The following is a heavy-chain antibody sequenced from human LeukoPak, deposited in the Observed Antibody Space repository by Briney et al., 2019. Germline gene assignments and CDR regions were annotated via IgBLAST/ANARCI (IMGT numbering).Heavy chain of an antibody. CDR3: ARGDYYDSSGYFFDY. J-gene: IGHJ4*02. V-gene: IGHV3-33*01. CDR1: GFTFSSYG. D-gene: IGHD3-22*01. CDR2: IWYDGSNK. Sequence: GGSLRLSCAASGFTFSSYGMHWVRQAPGKGLEWVAVIWYDGSNKYYADSVRGRFTIPRDNSKNTLYLQMNSLRSEDTAVYYCARGDYYDSSGYFFDYWGQGTLVTVSS.